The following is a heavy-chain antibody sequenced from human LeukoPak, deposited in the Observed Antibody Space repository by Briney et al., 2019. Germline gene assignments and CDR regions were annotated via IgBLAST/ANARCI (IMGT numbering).Heavy chain of an antibody. J-gene: IGHJ4*02. CDR1: GFTVSSNY. V-gene: IGHV3-53*01. D-gene: IGHD3-22*01. CDR2: IYSGGST. Sequence: PGGSLRLSCAASGFTVSSNYMSWVRQAPGKGLEWVSVIYSGGSTYYADSVKGRFTISRDNSKNTLYLQMNSLRAEDTAVYYCARGAGRTYYYDSSGYSNDYWGQGALVTVSS. CDR3: ARGAGRTYYYDSSGYSNDY.